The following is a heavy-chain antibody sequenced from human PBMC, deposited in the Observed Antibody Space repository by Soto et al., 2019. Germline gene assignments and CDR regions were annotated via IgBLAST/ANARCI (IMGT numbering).Heavy chain of an antibody. J-gene: IGHJ6*04. V-gene: IGHV4-34*01. Sequence: PSETLYLTCAVYGGSFSGYYWSWIRQPPGKGLEWIGEINHSGSTNYNPSNKSRDTISVDPSKNQFSQKLSSVTAADKALYYCAIRIYCSSTICCNYGMDVWGEGTTVTVYS. CDR2: INHSGST. D-gene: IGHD2-2*01. CDR3: AIRIYCSSTICCNYGMDV. CDR1: GGSFSGYY.